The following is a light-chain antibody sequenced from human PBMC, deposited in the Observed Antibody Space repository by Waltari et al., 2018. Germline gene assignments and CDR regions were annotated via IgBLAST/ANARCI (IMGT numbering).Light chain of an antibody. CDR2: GNT. V-gene: IGLV1-40*01. CDR1: SSNIGTGHY. J-gene: IGLJ3*02. CDR3: QSYDTSLRGVV. Sequence: VLTQPPSVSGAPGQRVIISCTGKSSNIGTGHYVHWYQQAPGRPPKLLIQGNTNRPSGVPDRFAGSTSGASASLAITGLQTEDEADYYCQSYDTSLRGVVFGGGTKLTVL.